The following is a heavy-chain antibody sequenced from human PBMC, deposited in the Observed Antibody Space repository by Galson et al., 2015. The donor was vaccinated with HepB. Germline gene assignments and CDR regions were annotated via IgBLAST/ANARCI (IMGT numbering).Heavy chain of an antibody. CDR1: EFTFSSYW. Sequence: SLRLSCAASEFTFSSYWMNWVRQAPGKGLEWVAHINRDGSEEYYAASLKGRFTISRDNAKNSLYLQMDSLRAEDTAVYYCARRISLVRGIITRPDYYYGMDVWGQGTTVTVAS. CDR2: INRDGSEE. D-gene: IGHD3-10*01. CDR3: ARRISLVRGIITRPDYYYGMDV. V-gene: IGHV3-7*03. J-gene: IGHJ6*02.